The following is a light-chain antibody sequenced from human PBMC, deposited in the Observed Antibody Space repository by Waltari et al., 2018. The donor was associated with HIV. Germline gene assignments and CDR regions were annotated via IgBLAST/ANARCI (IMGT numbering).Light chain of an antibody. J-gene: IGKJ2*01. CDR3: LQYENWPYT. V-gene: IGKV3-15*01. Sequence: EMVMTQSPATLSVSPGERATLSCRASQSVGSKLAWYQQKPGQAPRLLIYGASSRATGVSARFSGSGSGTEFTLTVSSLESEDFAVYYCLQYENWPYTFGQGTKLEIK. CDR1: QSVGSK. CDR2: GAS.